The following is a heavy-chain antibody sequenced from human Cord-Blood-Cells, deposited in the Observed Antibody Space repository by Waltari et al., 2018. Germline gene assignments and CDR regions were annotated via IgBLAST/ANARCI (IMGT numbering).Heavy chain of an antibody. Sequence: QVQLQQWGEGLLKPSETLSLTCAVYGGSFSGYYWSWIRQPPGKGLEWIGEINHSGSTNYNPSLKSRVTISVDTSKNQFSLKLSSVTAADTAVYYCARGQLWAAPDYWGQGTLVTVSS. CDR1: GGSFSGYY. J-gene: IGHJ4*02. V-gene: IGHV4-34*01. CDR2: INHSGST. CDR3: ARGQLWAAPDY. D-gene: IGHD5-18*01.